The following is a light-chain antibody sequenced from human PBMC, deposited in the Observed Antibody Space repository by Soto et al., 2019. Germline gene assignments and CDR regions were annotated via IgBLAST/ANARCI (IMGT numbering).Light chain of an antibody. CDR1: QSITTY. CDR3: QQSYSTPRT. CDR2: EAS. J-gene: IGKJ1*01. Sequence: DIQMTQSPSSLSASVGDRVPITCRASQSITTYLNWYQHKPGKAPKXLMHEASSLDSGVPSRFSGRGAGTDFTLTTSSLQPEDFATYYCQQSYSTPRTFGQGTKVDIK. V-gene: IGKV1-39*01.